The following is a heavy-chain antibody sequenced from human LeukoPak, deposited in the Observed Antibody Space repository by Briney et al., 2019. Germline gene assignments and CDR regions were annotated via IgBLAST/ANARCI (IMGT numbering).Heavy chain of an antibody. Sequence: GGSLRLSCAASGFTFDDYAMHWVRQAPGKGPEWVSGISWNSGSIGYADSVKGRFTISRDNAKNSLYLQMNSLRAEDTALYYCAKDSGGGFDYWGQGTLVTVSS. CDR2: ISWNSGSI. CDR3: AKDSGGGFDY. CDR1: GFTFDDYA. D-gene: IGHD3-16*01. V-gene: IGHV3-9*01. J-gene: IGHJ4*02.